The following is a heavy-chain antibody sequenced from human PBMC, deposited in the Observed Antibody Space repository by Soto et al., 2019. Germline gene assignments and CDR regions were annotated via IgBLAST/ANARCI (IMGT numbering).Heavy chain of an antibody. V-gene: IGHV3-15*07. D-gene: IGHD3-16*01. CDR2: IKSKIDGGTI. CDR1: GFTSSNAY. Sequence: EVQLVESGGGLVMPGGSLRLSCAASGFTSSNAYMNWVRQAPGKGLEWVGRIKSKIDGGTIDYAAPVKGRFTISRDDSKNTLYLQMNSLKTEDTAVYYCTARAAYNTDWGQGTLVTVSS. CDR3: TARAAYNTD. J-gene: IGHJ4*02.